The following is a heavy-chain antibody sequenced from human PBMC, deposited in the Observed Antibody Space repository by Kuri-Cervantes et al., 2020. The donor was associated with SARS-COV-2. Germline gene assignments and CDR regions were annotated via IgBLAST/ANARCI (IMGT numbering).Heavy chain of an antibody. Sequence: SQTLSLTCAISGDSVSRKCAAWNWIRQSPSRGLEWLGRTYYRSKWYNDYAVSVKSRIIINSDTSKNQFSLQQNSVTPEDTAVYYCARASGSGWYSGRYYYYGMDVWGQGTTVTVSS. D-gene: IGHD6-19*01. V-gene: IGHV6-1*01. CDR2: TYYRSKWYN. J-gene: IGHJ6*02. CDR3: ARASGSGWYSGRYYYYGMDV. CDR1: GDSVSRKCAA.